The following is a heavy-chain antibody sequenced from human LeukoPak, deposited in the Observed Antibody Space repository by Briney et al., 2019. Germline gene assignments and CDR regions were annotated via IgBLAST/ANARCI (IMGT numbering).Heavy chain of an antibody. V-gene: IGHV1-2*02. J-gene: IGHJ3*02. Sequence: ASVKVSCKTSGYTFNSYGISWVRQAPGQGLEWMGWINPNGGGTNYAQKFQGRVTMTRDTSISTAYMELSRLRSDDTAVYYCARVAPTYYYDSSGLGAFDIWGQGTMVTVSS. CDR2: INPNGGGT. CDR3: ARVAPTYYYDSSGLGAFDI. CDR1: GYTFNSYG. D-gene: IGHD3-22*01.